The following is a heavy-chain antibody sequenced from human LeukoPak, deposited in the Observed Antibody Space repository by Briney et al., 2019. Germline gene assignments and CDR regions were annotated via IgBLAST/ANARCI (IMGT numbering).Heavy chain of an antibody. J-gene: IGHJ4*02. CDR3: AREDYGSGSYYVP. V-gene: IGHV4-39*02. CDR1: GGSISSSSYY. D-gene: IGHD3-10*01. CDR2: IYYSGST. Sequence: SETLSLTCTVSGGSISSSSYYWGWIRQPPGKGLEWIGSIYYSGSTYYNPSLKSRVTISVDTSKNQFSLKLSSVTAADTAVYYCAREDYGSGSYYVPWGQGTLVTVSS.